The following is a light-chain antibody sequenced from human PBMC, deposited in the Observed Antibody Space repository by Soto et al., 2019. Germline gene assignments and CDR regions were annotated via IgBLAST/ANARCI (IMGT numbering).Light chain of an antibody. CDR1: QSVGSH. Sequence: MTQSPATLSVSPGEGATLSCRASQSVGSHLNWYQQKPGKAPNLLMYTASNLQSGVPSRFSGSGSGTDFTLTISSLQPEDFATYYCQQSYSTPISFGQGTRLEIK. V-gene: IGKV1-39*01. CDR2: TAS. CDR3: QQSYSTPIS. J-gene: IGKJ5*01.